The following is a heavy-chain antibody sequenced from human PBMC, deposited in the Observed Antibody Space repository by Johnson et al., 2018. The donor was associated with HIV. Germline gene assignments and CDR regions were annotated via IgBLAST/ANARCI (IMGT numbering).Heavy chain of an antibody. D-gene: IGHD1-26*01. CDR3: ARVMGATQVMGAFDI. CDR2: ISGGST. CDR1: GFTFSSYA. V-gene: IGHV3-38-3*01. Sequence: VQLVESGGGVVQPGKSLRLSCAASGFTFSSYAMHWVRQAPGKGLEWVSSISGGSTYYADCRKGRFTISRDNCKNTLHLQMNSLRAEDTAVYYCARVMGATQVMGAFDIWGQGTMVTVSS. J-gene: IGHJ3*02.